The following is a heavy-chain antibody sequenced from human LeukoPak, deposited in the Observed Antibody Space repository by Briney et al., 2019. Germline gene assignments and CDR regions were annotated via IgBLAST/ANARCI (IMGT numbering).Heavy chain of an antibody. J-gene: IGHJ4*02. CDR2: INAGNGNT. V-gene: IGHV1-3*01. CDR3: ARELAKSGIAAGGGSDY. Sequence: ASVKVSCKASGYTFTSYAMHWVRQAPGQRLEWMGWINAGNGNTKYSQKFQGRVTITRDTSASTAYMELSSLRSEDTAVYYCARELAKSGIAAGGGSDYWGQGTLVTVSS. D-gene: IGHD6-13*01. CDR1: GYTFTSYA.